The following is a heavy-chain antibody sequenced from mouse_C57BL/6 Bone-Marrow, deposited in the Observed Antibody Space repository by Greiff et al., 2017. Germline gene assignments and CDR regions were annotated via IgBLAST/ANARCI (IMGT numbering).Heavy chain of an antibody. V-gene: IGHV1-83*01. Sequence: VQLQQSGPELVKPGASVKMSCKASGYTFTDYYMHWVKQKPGKGLEWIGEIYPGSGNTYYNEKFKGKATLTADTSSSTAYMQLSSLTSEDSAVYFCASDGPFAYWGQGTLVTVSA. D-gene: IGHD2-3*01. CDR2: YPGSGNTY. J-gene: IGHJ3*01. CDR3: SDGPFAY. CDR1: YTFTDYYM.